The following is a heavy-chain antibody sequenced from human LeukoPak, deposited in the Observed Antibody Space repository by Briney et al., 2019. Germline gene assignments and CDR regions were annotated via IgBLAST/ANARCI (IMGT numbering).Heavy chain of an antibody. D-gene: IGHD2-2*01. CDR1: GYNFTSSW. CDR2: IYPDDSDT. J-gene: IGHJ4*02. V-gene: IGHV5-51*01. Sequence: GESLKISCKASGYNFTSSWIGWVRQMPGKGLECMGIIYPDDSDTRYSPSFQGQVTISADKSVSTAYLQWSSLKASDTAIYYCARQWGDCSSTSCYSAYWGQGTLVTVSS. CDR3: ARQWGDCSSTSCYSAY.